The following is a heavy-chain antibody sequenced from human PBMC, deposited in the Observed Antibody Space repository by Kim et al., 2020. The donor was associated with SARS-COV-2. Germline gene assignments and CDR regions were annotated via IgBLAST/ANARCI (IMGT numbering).Heavy chain of an antibody. CDR2: IYSDGTTK. V-gene: IGHV3-23*03. CDR3: AKDHFRSSGDF. CDR1: GFTFSSYA. D-gene: IGHD3-3*02. J-gene: IGHJ4*02. Sequence: GGSLRLSCVASGFTFSSYAMSWLRQAPGKGLEWVSVIYSDGTTKFYVGSVMGRFTVSRDNSKDTLFLQMNNLRAEDTAVYFCAKDHFRSSGDFLGQGTL.